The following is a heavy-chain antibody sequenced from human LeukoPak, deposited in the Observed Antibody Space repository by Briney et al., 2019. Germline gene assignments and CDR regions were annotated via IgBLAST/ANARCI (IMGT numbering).Heavy chain of an antibody. V-gene: IGHV1-46*01. D-gene: IGHD1-26*01. CDR1: GYTFINYY. CDR2: INPSDGST. Sequence: GASVKVSCKASGYTFINYYTHWVRQAPGQGLEWMGVINPSDGSTSYAQKFQGRANMTRDTSTTTVYMELGSLRSEDTAVFYCASTSVPSYLVGLDYWGQGTLVTVPS. J-gene: IGHJ4*02. CDR3: ASTSVPSYLVGLDY.